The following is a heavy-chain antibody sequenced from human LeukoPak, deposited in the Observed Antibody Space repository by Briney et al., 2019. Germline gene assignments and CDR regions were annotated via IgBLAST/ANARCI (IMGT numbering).Heavy chain of an antibody. CDR1: GGSFSGYY. CDR3: AREEKQQLAQGYYFDY. V-gene: IGHV4-34*01. D-gene: IGHD6-13*01. J-gene: IGHJ4*02. CDR2: INHSGST. Sequence: SETLSITCAVYGGSFSGYYWSWIRQPPGKGLEWIGEINHSGSTNYNPSLKSRVTISVDTSKNQFSLKLSSVTAADTAVYYCAREEKQQLAQGYYFDYWGQGTLVTVSS.